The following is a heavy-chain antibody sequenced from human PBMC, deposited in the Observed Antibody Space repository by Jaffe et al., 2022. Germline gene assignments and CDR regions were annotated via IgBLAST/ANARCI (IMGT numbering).Heavy chain of an antibody. J-gene: IGHJ6*03. CDR3: AKDGYSSGWSGAYMDV. D-gene: IGHD6-19*01. CDR2: ISWDGGST. CDR1: GFTFDDYA. Sequence: EVQLVESGGVVVQPGGSLRLSCAASGFTFDDYAMHWVRQAPGKGLEWVSLISWDGGSTYYADSVKGRFTISRDNSKNSLYLQMNSLRAEDTALYYCAKDGYSSGWSGAYMDVWGKGTTVTVSS. V-gene: IGHV3-43D*04.